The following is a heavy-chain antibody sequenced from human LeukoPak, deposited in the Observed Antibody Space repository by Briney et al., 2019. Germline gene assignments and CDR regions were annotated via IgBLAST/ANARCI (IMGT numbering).Heavy chain of an antibody. Sequence: PGGSLRLSCAASGFTFSNFGINSVRQAPGKGLEWVSSISSSSSYISYADSVKGRFTISRDNAKNSLDLQMNSLRAEDTAVYYCAIDRYSSGWYTFDYWGQGTLVTVSS. D-gene: IGHD6-19*01. CDR2: ISSSSSYI. V-gene: IGHV3-21*01. J-gene: IGHJ4*02. CDR1: GFTFSNFG. CDR3: AIDRYSSGWYTFDY.